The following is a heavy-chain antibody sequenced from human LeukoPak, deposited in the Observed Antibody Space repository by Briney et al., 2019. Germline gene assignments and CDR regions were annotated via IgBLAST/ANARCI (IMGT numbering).Heavy chain of an antibody. D-gene: IGHD4-17*01. J-gene: IGHJ4*02. V-gene: IGHV3-66*01. CDR3: ATDDYGAQDY. CDR2: IYSSGST. CDR1: GFIVSSNY. Sequence: GGSLRLSCVVSGFIVSSNYMSWVRQAPGKGLEWVSIIYSSGSTYYADSVKGRFTISRGNSKNTLYLQMNSLRAEDTAVYYCATDDYGAQDYWGRGTLVTVSS.